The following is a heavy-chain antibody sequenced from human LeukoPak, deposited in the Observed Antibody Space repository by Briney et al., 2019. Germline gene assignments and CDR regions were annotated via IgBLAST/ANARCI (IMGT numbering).Heavy chain of an antibody. Sequence: SETLSLTCAVYGGSFSGYYWSWIRQPPGKGLEWIGEINHSGSTNYNPSLKSRVTISVDTSKNQFSLKLSSVTAADTAVYYCVREGYSYGYSNYYYSGMDVWGQGTTVTVSS. CDR1: GGSFSGYY. CDR2: INHSGST. J-gene: IGHJ6*02. V-gene: IGHV4-34*01. CDR3: VREGYSYGYSNYYYSGMDV. D-gene: IGHD5-18*01.